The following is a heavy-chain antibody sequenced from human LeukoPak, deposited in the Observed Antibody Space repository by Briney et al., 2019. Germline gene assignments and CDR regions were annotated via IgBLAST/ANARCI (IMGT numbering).Heavy chain of an antibody. Sequence: GASVKVSCKTSGYTFTGYYMHWVRQAPGQGLEWMGWINPSSGVTNYAQKFQGRVTMTRDTSISTAYMELSRLTSDGTAVYYCAPTNSNWYYFDYWGQGTLVTVSS. J-gene: IGHJ4*02. CDR3: APTNSNWYYFDY. CDR2: INPSSGVT. D-gene: IGHD6-13*01. CDR1: GYTFTGYY. V-gene: IGHV1-2*02.